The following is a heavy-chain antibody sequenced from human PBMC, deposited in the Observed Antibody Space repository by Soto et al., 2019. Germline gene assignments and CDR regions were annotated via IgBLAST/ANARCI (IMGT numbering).Heavy chain of an antibody. CDR2: ISGSGGST. Sequence: LSLTCAASGFTFSSYAMSWVRQAPGKGLEWVSAISGSGGSTYYADSVKGRFTISRDNSKNTLYLQMNSLRAEDTAVYYCAKDRRRGPYGDPDYWGQGTLVTVSS. V-gene: IGHV3-23*01. CDR1: GFTFSSYA. CDR3: AKDRRRGPYGDPDY. D-gene: IGHD4-17*01. J-gene: IGHJ4*02.